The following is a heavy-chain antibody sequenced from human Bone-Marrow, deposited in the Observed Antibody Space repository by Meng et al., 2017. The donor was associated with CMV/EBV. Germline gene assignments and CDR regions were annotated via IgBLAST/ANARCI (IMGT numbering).Heavy chain of an antibody. CDR2: ISSSSSYI. Sequence: GESLKISCAASGFTFSSYSMSWVRQAPGKGLEWVSSISSSSSYIYYADSVKGRFTISRDNAKNSLYLQMNSLRADDTAVYYCARGLGVRSSGYYYVYNWGQGTLVTVSS. CDR1: GFTFSSYS. V-gene: IGHV3-21*01. J-gene: IGHJ4*02. D-gene: IGHD3-22*01. CDR3: ARGLGVRSSGYYYVYN.